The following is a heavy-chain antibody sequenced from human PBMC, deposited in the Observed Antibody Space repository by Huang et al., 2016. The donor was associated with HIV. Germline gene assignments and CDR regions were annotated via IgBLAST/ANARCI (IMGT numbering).Heavy chain of an antibody. CDR2: INHRGNT. CDR3: ARGRNYYGSGSSYNLYYFDY. J-gene: IGHJ4*02. Sequence: QVQLQQWGAGLLKPSETLSPTCAVYGESFSGYYWSWIRQHPGTGLEWNGEINHRGNTNYHPPLKSRVTISLETSKNQFSLKVSSVHAADTAVYYCARGRNYYGSGSSYNLYYFDYWGQGTPVTVSS. CDR1: GESFSGYY. V-gene: IGHV4-34*01. D-gene: IGHD3-10*01.